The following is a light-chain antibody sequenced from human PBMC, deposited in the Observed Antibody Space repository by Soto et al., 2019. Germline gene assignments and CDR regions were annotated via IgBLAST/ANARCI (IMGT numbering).Light chain of an antibody. Sequence: IQLTQSPSSLSASVGDRVTISCRASQGIANFLAWYQQKPGKAPKLLIYAASTLQSGVPSRFSGSGSGTDFTLTISSLQPESFATYYCQQLNRLHIPFCAGTKVDIK. J-gene: IGKJ3*01. V-gene: IGKV1-9*01. CDR2: AAS. CDR3: QQLNRLHIP. CDR1: QGIANF.